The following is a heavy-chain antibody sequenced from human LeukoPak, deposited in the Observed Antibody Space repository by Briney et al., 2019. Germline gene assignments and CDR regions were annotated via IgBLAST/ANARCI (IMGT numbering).Heavy chain of an antibody. V-gene: IGHV3-11*04. CDR3: AKNRIPTSIVPDS. CDR2: ISSSGNII. Sequence: PGGSLRLSCAASGFTFSDNYMSWIRQAPGKGLEWVSYISSSGNIIYFADSVKGRFTISRDNSKNTLYLRINSLRAEDTAVYYCAKNRIPTSIVPDSWGQGTLVTVSS. J-gene: IGHJ5*01. CDR1: GFTFSDNY. D-gene: IGHD2-2*02.